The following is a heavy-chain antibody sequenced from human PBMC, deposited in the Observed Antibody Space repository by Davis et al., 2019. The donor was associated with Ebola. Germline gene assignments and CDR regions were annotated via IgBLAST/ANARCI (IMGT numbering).Heavy chain of an antibody. V-gene: IGHV4-59*01. J-gene: IGHJ4*02. CDR2: IYYSGTT. CDR3: ARTPQYSSYGAYFDY. D-gene: IGHD6-6*01. Sequence: ESLKISCAASGFTFSDYSMNWIRQPPGKGLEWIGNIYYSGTTNYNPSLKSRVTISGDTSKNQFSLKLSSVTAADTAMYYCARTPQYSSYGAYFDYWGQGILVTVSS. CDR1: GFTFSDYS.